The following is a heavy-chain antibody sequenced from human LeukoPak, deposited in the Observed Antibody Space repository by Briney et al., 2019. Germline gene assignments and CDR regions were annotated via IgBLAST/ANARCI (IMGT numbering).Heavy chain of an antibody. D-gene: IGHD2-21*01. Sequence: GESLKISCKASGYIFTTYWLGWVRQMPGKGLEWMGMIYPGDSDTRYSPSFQGQVTFSADKSINTAYLQWSSLKTSDTAMYYCARAFGGEVDCWGQGTLVTVSS. CDR1: GYIFTTYW. V-gene: IGHV5-51*01. CDR3: ARAFGGEVDC. CDR2: IYPGDSDT. J-gene: IGHJ4*02.